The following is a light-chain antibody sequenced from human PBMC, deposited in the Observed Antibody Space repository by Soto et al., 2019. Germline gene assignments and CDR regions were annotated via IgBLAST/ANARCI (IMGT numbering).Light chain of an antibody. CDR1: SGHSNFA. J-gene: IGLJ2*01. CDR2: LNSDGSL. V-gene: IGLV4-69*01. CDR3: QTWGTAFRV. Sequence: HLVLTQSPSASASLGASVNLTCTLSSGHSNFAIAWHQQQPEKGPRYLMKLNSDGSLSKGDGIPDRFSGSSSGAERYLTISSLRSEDEADYYCQTWGTAFRVFGGGTKLTVL.